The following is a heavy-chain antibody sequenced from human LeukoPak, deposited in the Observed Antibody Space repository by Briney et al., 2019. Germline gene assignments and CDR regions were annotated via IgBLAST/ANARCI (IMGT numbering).Heavy chain of an antibody. CDR1: GGSISSGGYY. CDR2: IYYSGST. D-gene: IGHD1-26*01. V-gene: IGHV4-31*03. Sequence: SQTLSLTSTVSGGSISSGGYYWSWIRQHPGKGLEWIGYIYYSGSTYYNPSLKSRVTISVDTSKNQFSLKLSSVTAADTAMYYCARDIVGTHYFDYWGQGTLVTVSS. J-gene: IGHJ4*02. CDR3: ARDIVGTHYFDY.